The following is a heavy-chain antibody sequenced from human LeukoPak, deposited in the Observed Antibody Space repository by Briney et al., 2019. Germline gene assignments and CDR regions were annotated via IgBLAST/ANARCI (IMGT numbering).Heavy chain of an antibody. V-gene: IGHV1-69*05. CDR2: IIPIFGTA. CDR3: ARAYYYDSSGYYRPHMDV. D-gene: IGHD3-22*01. CDR1: GGTFSSYA. J-gene: IGHJ6*03. Sequence: ASVTVSCKASGGTFSSYAISWVRQAPGQGLEWMGGIIPIFGTANYAQKFQGRVTITTDESTSTAYMKLSRLRSEDTAVYCCARAYYYDSSGYYRPHMDVWGKGATVAVSS.